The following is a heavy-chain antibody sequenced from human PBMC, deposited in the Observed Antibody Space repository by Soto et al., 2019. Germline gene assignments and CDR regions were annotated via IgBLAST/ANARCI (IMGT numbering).Heavy chain of an antibody. Sequence: QTLSLTCAISGDSVSSNSAACNWIRHSPSRGLEWLGRTYYRSKWYNDYAVSVKSRITINPDTSKNQFSLKLNSVTPEDTAVYYCARGTGSWRRLDAFDIWGQGTMVTVSS. CDR2: TYYRSKWYN. CDR1: GDSVSSNSAA. V-gene: IGHV6-1*01. D-gene: IGHD6-13*01. CDR3: ARGTGSWRRLDAFDI. J-gene: IGHJ3*02.